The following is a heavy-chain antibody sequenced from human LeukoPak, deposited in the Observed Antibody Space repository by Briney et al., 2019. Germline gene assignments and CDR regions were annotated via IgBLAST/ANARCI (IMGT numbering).Heavy chain of an antibody. CDR1: GGSISSTYYY. Sequence: PSETLSLTCTVSGGSISSTYYYWGWIRQPPGKGLEWIGSIYYSGSTYYNLSLKSRITISVDTSKNQFSLKLSSVTAADTAVYYCARGRPGYDFWSGYYSYFDYWGQGTLVTVSS. V-gene: IGHV4-39*02. D-gene: IGHD3-3*01. CDR3: ARGRPGYDFWSGYYSYFDY. J-gene: IGHJ4*02. CDR2: IYYSGST.